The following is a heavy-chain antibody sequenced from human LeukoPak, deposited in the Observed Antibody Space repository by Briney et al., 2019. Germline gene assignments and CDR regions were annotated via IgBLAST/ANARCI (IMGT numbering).Heavy chain of an antibody. CDR3: ARAGYSYGPSSDY. J-gene: IGHJ4*02. D-gene: IGHD5-18*01. V-gene: IGHV3-30*14. Sequence: GGSLRLSCAASGFTFSDYYMSWIRQAPGKGLEWVAVISYDGSNKYYADSVKGRFTISRDNSKNTLYLQMNSLRAEDTALYYCARAGYSYGPSSDYWGQGTLVTVSS. CDR2: ISYDGSNK. CDR1: GFTFSDYY.